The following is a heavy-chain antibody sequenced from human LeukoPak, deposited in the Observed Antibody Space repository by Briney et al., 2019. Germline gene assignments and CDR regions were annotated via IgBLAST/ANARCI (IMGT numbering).Heavy chain of an antibody. Sequence: GGSLRLSCAAYGFTFNTYGMNWVRQAPGKGLEWVSYISSSSSTIYYADSVKGRFTISRDNAKNSLYLQMNSLRDEDTAVYYCARSSNWNFYFDYWGQGTLVTVSS. CDR2: ISSSSSTI. CDR1: GFTFNTYG. J-gene: IGHJ4*02. CDR3: ARSSNWNFYFDY. D-gene: IGHD1-7*01. V-gene: IGHV3-48*02.